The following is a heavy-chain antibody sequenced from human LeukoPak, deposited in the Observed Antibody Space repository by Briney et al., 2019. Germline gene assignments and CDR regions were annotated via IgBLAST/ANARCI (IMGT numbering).Heavy chain of an antibody. V-gene: IGHV4-59*12. CDR1: GGSISSYY. CDR2: IYYSGST. CDR3: AREMRIGRITMVRGVIRRSNWFDP. J-gene: IGHJ5*02. Sequence: SETLSLTCTVSGGSISSYYWSWIRQPPGKGLEWIGYIYYSGSTNYNPSLKSRVTISVDTSKNQFSLKLSSVTAADTAVYYCAREMRIGRITMVRGVIRRSNWFDPWGQGTLVTVSS. D-gene: IGHD3-10*01.